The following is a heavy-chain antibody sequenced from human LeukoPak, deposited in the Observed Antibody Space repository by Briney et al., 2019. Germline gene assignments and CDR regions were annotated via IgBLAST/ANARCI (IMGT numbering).Heavy chain of an antibody. Sequence: GGSLRLSCAASGFTFSSYAMHWVRQAPGKGLEWVAVISYDGSNKYYADSVKGRFTISRDNSKNTLYLQMNSLRAEDTAVYYCARDDCGDTCYPGGYWDQGTLVTVSS. J-gene: IGHJ4*02. D-gene: IGHD2-21*01. V-gene: IGHV3-30-3*01. CDR2: ISYDGSNK. CDR1: GFTFSSYA. CDR3: ARDDCGDTCYPGGY.